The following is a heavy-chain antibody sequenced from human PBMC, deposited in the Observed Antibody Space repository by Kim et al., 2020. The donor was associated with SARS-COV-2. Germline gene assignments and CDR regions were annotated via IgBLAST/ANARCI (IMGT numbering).Heavy chain of an antibody. CDR1: GGSISSYY. CDR3: ARDQGYCSGGSCLNWFDP. V-gene: IGHV4-59*01. J-gene: IGHJ5*02. CDR2: IYYSGST. Sequence: SETLSLTCGVSGGSISSYYWSWIRQPPGKGLEWIGHIYYSGSTKYNPSLKSRVTISIDKSNNQFSLRLSSVTAADSAVYYCARDQGYCSGGSCLNWFDPWGQGTLVTVSS. D-gene: IGHD2-15*01.